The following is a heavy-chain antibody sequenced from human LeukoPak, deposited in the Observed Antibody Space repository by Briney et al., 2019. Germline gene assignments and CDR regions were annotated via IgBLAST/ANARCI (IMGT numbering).Heavy chain of an antibody. CDR1: GFTFSSYA. J-gene: IGHJ4*02. D-gene: IGHD6-13*01. CDR3: AKDPPYSSRWISNPNFDY. Sequence: QPGGSLRLSCAASGFTFSSYAMAWVRQAPGKGLAWVSSISATGGSKSYADSVKAGISISRDNSKNTLYLQMNSLRAEDTAVYYCAKDPPYSSRWISNPNFDYWGQGTLVTVSS. CDR2: ISATGGSK. V-gene: IGHV3-23*01.